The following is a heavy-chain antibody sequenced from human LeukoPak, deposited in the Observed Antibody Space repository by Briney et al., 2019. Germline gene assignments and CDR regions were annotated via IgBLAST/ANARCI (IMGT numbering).Heavy chain of an antibody. J-gene: IGHJ4*02. D-gene: IGHD3-9*01. Sequence: GGSLRLSCAASGFTFSDYYMSWIRQAPGPGLAWVSYISSSGSTIYYADSVKGRFTISRDNAKNSLYLQMNSLRAEDTAVYYCAREPLRYFDGGYFDYWGQGTLVTVSS. V-gene: IGHV3-11*01. CDR3: AREPLRYFDGGYFDY. CDR2: ISSSGSTI. CDR1: GFTFSDYY.